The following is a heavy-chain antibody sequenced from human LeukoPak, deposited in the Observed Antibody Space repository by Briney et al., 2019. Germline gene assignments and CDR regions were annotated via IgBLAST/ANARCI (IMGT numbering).Heavy chain of an antibody. CDR1: GFIFSNYW. Sequence: PGGSLRLSCTASGFIFSNYWMTWVRQAPGKGLEWVAQINQDGSKEYYIDSAKARFSISRDNARNSLSLQMNSLRAEDTAVYYCVRDGGVSGYDLLDYWGQGTMVTVSS. J-gene: IGHJ3*01. D-gene: IGHD5-12*01. CDR2: INQDGSKE. V-gene: IGHV3-7*01. CDR3: VRDGGVSGYDLLDY.